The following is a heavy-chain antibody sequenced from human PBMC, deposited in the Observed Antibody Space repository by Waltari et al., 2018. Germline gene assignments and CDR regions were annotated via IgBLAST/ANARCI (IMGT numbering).Heavy chain of an antibody. CDR3: ARGVTSYYYGSGNWFDP. V-gene: IGHV3-48*03. CDR2: ISSGGSTI. J-gene: IGHJ5*02. Sequence: WVRLAPGKGLEWISYISSGGSTIYYADSVKGRFTISRDNAKNSLYLQMNSLRAEDTAVYYCARGVTSYYYGSGNWFDPWGQGTLVTVSS. D-gene: IGHD3-10*01.